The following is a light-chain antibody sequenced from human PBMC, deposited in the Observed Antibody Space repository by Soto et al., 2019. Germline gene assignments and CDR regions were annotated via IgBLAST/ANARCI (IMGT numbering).Light chain of an antibody. Sequence: EVVLTQSPVTLSLSPVXXXXXSCXXSQSVGNSFVAWYQQKPGQPPRLLIYDTSKRATGIPDRFSGSVSGTDFTLSISRVEPEDFAVFYCQQYGTSEIIFGQGTRLEIK. V-gene: IGKV3-20*01. CDR3: QQYGTSEII. J-gene: IGKJ5*01. CDR1: QSVGNSF. CDR2: DTS.